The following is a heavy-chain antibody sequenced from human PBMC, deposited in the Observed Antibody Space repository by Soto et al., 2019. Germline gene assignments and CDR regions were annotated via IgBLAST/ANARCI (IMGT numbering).Heavy chain of an antibody. Sequence: GESLKISCKGSGYSFTSYWISWVRQMPGKGLEWMGRIDPSDSYTNYSPSFQGHVTISADKSISTAYLQWSSLKASDTAMYYCARQPPKNYYDSSVYPYSGQGTLVTVST. CDR3: ARQPPKNYYDSSVYPY. CDR1: GYSFTSYW. J-gene: IGHJ4*02. V-gene: IGHV5-10-1*01. D-gene: IGHD3-22*01. CDR2: IDPSDSYT.